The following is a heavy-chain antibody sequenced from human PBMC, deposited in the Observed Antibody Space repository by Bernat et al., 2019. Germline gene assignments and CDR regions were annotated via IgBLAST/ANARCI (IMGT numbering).Heavy chain of an antibody. D-gene: IGHD3-22*01. CDR1: GLTFSSYG. CDR2: ISYDGSNK. CDR3: AKDPRDYYDSSGYYIRRYYYYGMDV. J-gene: IGHJ6*02. V-gene: IGHV3-30*18. Sequence: QVQLVESGGGVVQPGRSLRLSCAASGLTFSSYGMHWVRQAPGKGLEWVAVISYDGSNKYYADSVKGRFTISRDNSKNTLYPQMNSLRAEDTAVYYCAKDPRDYYDSSGYYIRRYYYYGMDVWGQGTTVTVSS.